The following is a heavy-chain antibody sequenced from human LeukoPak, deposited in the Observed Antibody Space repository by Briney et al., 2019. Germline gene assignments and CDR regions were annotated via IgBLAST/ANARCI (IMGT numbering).Heavy chain of an antibody. J-gene: IGHJ6*03. V-gene: IGHV3-21*01. CDR3: ARVLLGATTINYYYYYMDV. D-gene: IGHD1-26*01. Sequence: GGSLRLSCAASGFTFSNAWMSWVRQAPGKGLEWVSSITSTASHINYADSAQGRFTISRDNAKKSVFLQMNSLRDEDTAVYYCARVLLGATTINYYYYYMDVWGKGTTVTVSS. CDR2: ITSTASHI. CDR1: GFTFSNAW.